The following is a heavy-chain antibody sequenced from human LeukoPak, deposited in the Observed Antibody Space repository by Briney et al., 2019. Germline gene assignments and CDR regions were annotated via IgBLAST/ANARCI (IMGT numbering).Heavy chain of an antibody. V-gene: IGHV4-59*08. CDR3: ARHGIVGATEDY. CDR1: GGSISSYY. J-gene: IGHJ4*02. CDR2: IYYSGST. Sequence: PSETLSLTCTVSGGSISSYYWSWIRQPPGKGLEWIGYIYYSGSTNYNPSLESRVTISVDTSKNQFSLKLSSVTAADTAVYYCARHGIVGATEDYWGQGTLVTVSS. D-gene: IGHD1-26*01.